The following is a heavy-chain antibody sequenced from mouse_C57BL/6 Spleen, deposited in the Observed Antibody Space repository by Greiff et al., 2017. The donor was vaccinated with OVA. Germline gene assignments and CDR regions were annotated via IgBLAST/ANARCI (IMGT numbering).Heavy chain of an antibody. CDR3: ARDRAYFDY. Sequence: DVQLQESGPGLVKPSQSLSLTCSVTGYSITSGYYWNWIRQFPGNKLEWMGYISYDGSNNYNPSLKNRISITRDTSKNQFFLKLNSVTTEDTATYYCARDRAYFDYWGQGTTLTVSS. J-gene: IGHJ2*01. V-gene: IGHV3-6*01. CDR1: GYSITSGYY. CDR2: ISYDGSN. D-gene: IGHD3-1*01.